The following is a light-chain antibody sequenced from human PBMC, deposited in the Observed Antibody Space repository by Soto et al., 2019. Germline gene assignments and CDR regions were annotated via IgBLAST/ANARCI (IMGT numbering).Light chain of an antibody. V-gene: IGKV1-9*01. CDR2: AAS. CDR3: QKLSVYPRT. J-gene: IGKJ1*01. Sequence: IQLTQSPSFLSASVGDRVTITCRASQDMNNYLAWYQQKPWKAPKLLIYAASTLQTAVPSRFSGGGSGTEFTLTISSLQPEDFATYYCQKLSVYPRTFGQGTKV. CDR1: QDMNNY.